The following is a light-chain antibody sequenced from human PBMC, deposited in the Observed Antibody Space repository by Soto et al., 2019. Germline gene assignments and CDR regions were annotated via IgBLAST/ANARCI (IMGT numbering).Light chain of an antibody. V-gene: IGLV1-40*01. Sequence: QSVLTQPPSVSGAPGQRVTISCTGSSSNIGAGYDVHWYQQLPGTAPKLLRYGNNNRPSGVPDRISGSKSGTSASLAITGLQAEDEADYYCQSYDSSLSGYVFGTGTRPPS. CDR3: QSYDSSLSGYV. CDR2: GNN. J-gene: IGLJ1*01. CDR1: SSNIGAGYD.